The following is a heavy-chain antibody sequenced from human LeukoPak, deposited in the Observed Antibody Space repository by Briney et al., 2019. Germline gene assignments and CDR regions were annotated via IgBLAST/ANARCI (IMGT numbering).Heavy chain of an antibody. V-gene: IGHV1-2*02. CDR2: INPNSGGT. Sequence: GASVKVSCKASGYTFTSYGISWVRQAPGQGLEWMGWINPNSGGTNYAQKFQGRVTMTRDTSISTAYMELSRLRSDDTAVYYCATVSKPPSRYYYMDVWGKGTTVTVSS. J-gene: IGHJ6*03. CDR1: GYTFTSYG. CDR3: ATVSKPPSRYYYMDV. D-gene: IGHD2-8*01.